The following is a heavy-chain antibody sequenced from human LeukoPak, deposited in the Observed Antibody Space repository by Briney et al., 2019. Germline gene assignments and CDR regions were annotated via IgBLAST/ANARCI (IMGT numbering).Heavy chain of an antibody. CDR1: GFTLSNSA. Sequence: GGSLRLSCAASGFTLSNSAMSWVSQAPGKGVEGVSGFTVPGKTYYSDSVKGRFPLSRDTSKSTLYLQVNSLRAEDTAVYYCAKAWWSTSSGGDSFGIWGQGTMVTVSS. V-gene: IGHV3-23*01. CDR2: FTVPGKT. J-gene: IGHJ3*02. CDR3: AKAWWSTSSGGDSFGI. D-gene: IGHD6-6*01.